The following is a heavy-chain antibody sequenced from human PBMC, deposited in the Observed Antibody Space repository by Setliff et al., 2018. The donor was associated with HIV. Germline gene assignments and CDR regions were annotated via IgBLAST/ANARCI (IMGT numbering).Heavy chain of an antibody. CDR2: IKQDGSEK. V-gene: IGHV3-7*01. Sequence: GGSLRLSCAASGFTFNYFWMSWVRQAPGKGLEWVANIKQDGSEKNYVDSMKGRFTISRDNAKNSLYLQMNSLRADDTAVYFCARPTNIDTLYYGSQTFYMYYYGLDVWGQGTTVTVSS. D-gene: IGHD1-26*01. CDR1: GFTFNYFW. J-gene: IGHJ6*02. CDR3: ARPTNIDTLYYGSQTFYMYYYGLDV.